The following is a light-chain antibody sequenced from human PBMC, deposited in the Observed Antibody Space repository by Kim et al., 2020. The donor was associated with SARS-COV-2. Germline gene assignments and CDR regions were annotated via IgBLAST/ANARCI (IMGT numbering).Light chain of an antibody. J-gene: IGKJ5*01. CDR1: QSVSSY. CDR2: EAS. Sequence: ATLSLSPGERATLSCRASQSVSSYLASYQQKPGQAPRLLIYEASNRATGIPARFSGSGSGTDFTLTISSLEPEDFAVYYCQQRSNFGQGTRLEIK. CDR3: QQRSN. V-gene: IGKV3-11*01.